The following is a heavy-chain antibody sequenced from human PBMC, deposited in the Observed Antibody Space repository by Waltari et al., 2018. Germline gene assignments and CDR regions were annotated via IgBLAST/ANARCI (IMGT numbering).Heavy chain of an antibody. Sequence: QVQLQESGPGLVRPSETLSLTCTGSGGSVSDFYWTWIRQPAGGGLEGIGRLHTSGGTDSPPSLKSRVSLSVDTSKNQFSLKLSSLTAADTAVYYCARDYDQAWFDTWGQGTLVTVSS. CDR3: ARDYDQAWFDT. V-gene: IGHV4-4*07. J-gene: IGHJ5*02. CDR2: LHTSGGT. CDR1: GGSVSDFY. D-gene: IGHD3-22*01.